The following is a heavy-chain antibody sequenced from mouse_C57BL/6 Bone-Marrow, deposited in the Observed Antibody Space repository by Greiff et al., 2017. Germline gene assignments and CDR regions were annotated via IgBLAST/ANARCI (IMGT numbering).Heavy chain of an antibody. V-gene: IGHV1-64*01. J-gene: IGHJ1*03. CDR3: ASPYYYGSSFDV. D-gene: IGHD1-1*01. Sequence: VQLQQPGAELVKPGASVKLSCKASGYTFTSYWMHWVKQRPGQGLEWIGMIHPNSGSTNYNEKFKSKATLTVDKSSITAYMQLSSLTSEDSAVYYCASPYYYGSSFDVWGTGTTVTVSS. CDR2: IHPNSGST. CDR1: GYTFTSYW.